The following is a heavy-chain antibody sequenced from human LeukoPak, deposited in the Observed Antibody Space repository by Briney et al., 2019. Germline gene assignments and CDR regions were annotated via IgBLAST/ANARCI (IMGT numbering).Heavy chain of an antibody. D-gene: IGHD2-2*01. V-gene: IGHV3-23*01. J-gene: IGHJ6*02. CDR2: TSGSGGST. CDR3: AKDMGYCSSTSCRGYYYYCYGMDV. Sequence: PGGSLRLSCAASGFTFSSYAMSWVRQAPGKGLEWVSATSGSGGSTYYADSVKGRFTISRDNSKNTLYLQMNSLRAEDTAVYYCAKDMGYCSSTSCRGYYYYCYGMDVWGQGTTVTVSS. CDR1: GFTFSSYA.